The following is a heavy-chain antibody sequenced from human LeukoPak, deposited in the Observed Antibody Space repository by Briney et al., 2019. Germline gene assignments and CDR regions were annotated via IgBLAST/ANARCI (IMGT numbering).Heavy chain of an antibody. CDR3: TSWGDTTAEYFQR. D-gene: IGHD2-21*02. CDR1: GFTFSSYA. Sequence: GGSLRLSCAASGFTFSSYAMHWVRQAPGKGLEWVAVISYDGSNKYYADSVKGRFTISRDNAQNSMYLQMNSLRVEDTAVYYCTSWGDTTAEYFQRWGQGTLVTVSS. J-gene: IGHJ1*01. CDR2: ISYDGSNK. V-gene: IGHV3-30-3*01.